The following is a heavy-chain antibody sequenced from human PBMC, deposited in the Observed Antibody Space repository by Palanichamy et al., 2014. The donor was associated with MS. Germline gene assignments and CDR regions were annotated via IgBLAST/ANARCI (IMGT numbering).Heavy chain of an antibody. CDR3: ASVIQLGSPRFDS. Sequence: QLQLQESGPGLMMPSETLSLTCSVSGGSISDISYYWGWIRQPPGKGLEWIGHIYYSGSAYYNPSLKSRVSISVDTSINQFYLQLTSLTAADTAVYYCASVIQLGSPRFDSWGPGTPVVVSS. V-gene: IGHV4-39*01. D-gene: IGHD5-18*01. CDR1: GGSISDISYY. J-gene: IGHJ4*02. CDR2: IYYSGSA.